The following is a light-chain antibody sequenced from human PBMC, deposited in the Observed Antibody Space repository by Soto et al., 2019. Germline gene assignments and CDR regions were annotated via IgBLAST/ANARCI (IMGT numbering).Light chain of an antibody. J-gene: IGKJ1*01. CDR1: QGISNY. CDR2: GAS. V-gene: IGKV1-27*01. CDR3: QKYNSAPRT. Sequence: DIQMTQSPSSLSASLGDRVTITCRASQGISNYLAWYQQKAGKAPKLLIYGASTLQSGVPLRFSGSGSGTDFTLTISSLQPEDVATYYCQKYNSAPRTFGQGTKVDIK.